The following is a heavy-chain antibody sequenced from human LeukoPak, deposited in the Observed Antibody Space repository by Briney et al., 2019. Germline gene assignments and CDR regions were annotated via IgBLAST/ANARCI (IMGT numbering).Heavy chain of an antibody. V-gene: IGHV3-74*01. Sequence: GGSLRLSCAASGFTFSSYWMHWVRQAPGKGLVWVSRINSDGSSTRNADSVKGRFTISRDNAENTLYMRMNSLRPEDTAVYYCARGYYSSSRIDYWGQGTLVTVSS. CDR1: GFTFSSYW. J-gene: IGHJ4*02. CDR3: ARGYYSSSRIDY. CDR2: INSDGSST. D-gene: IGHD6-13*01.